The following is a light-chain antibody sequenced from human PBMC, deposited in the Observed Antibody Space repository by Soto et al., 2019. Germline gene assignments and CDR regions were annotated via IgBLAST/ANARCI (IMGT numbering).Light chain of an antibody. V-gene: IGKV3-20*01. CDR2: DAS. Sequence: PATLPVSGWYRSTLYSRASQSVGSNLAWYQKKPGQAPRLLIYDASNRATGIPARFSGSGSGTDFTLTISSLEPEDFAVYHCQQSGSSLGTFGQGTKVDI. J-gene: IGKJ1*01. CDR3: QQSGSSLGT. CDR1: QSVGSN.